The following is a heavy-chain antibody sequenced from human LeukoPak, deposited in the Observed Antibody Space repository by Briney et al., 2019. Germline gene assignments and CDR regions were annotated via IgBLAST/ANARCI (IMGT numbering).Heavy chain of an antibody. V-gene: IGHV4-34*01. CDR3: ARGFGDYGDYNY. J-gene: IGHJ4*02. CDR2: INHSGST. CDR1: GGSFSGYY. Sequence: SETLSLTCAVYGGSFSGYYWGWIRQPPGKGLEWIGEINHSGSTNYNPSLKSRVTISVDTSKNQFSLKLSSVTAADTAVYYCARGFGDYGDYNYWGQGTLVTVSS. D-gene: IGHD4-17*01.